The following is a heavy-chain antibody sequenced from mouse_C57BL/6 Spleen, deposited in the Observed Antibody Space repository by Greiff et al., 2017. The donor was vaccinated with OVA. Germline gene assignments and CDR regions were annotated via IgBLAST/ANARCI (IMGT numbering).Heavy chain of an antibody. V-gene: IGHV2-5*01. D-gene: IGHD2-4*01. CDR1: GFPLTSYG. CDR3: AKDDYDGLYYYAVDY. J-gene: IGHJ4*01. CDR2: IWRGGST. Sequence: VQRVESGPGLVQPSQSLSITCTVSGFPLTSYGVHWVRQSPGKGLEWLGVIWRGGSTDYNAAFMSRLSITKDNSKSQVFFKMNSLQADDTAIYYCAKDDYDGLYYYAVDYWGQGTSGTVSS.